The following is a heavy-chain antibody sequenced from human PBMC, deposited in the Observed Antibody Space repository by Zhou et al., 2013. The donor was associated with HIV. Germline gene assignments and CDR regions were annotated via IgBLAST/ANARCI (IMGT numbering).Heavy chain of an antibody. V-gene: IGHV1-69*13. CDR2: IIPVFATT. CDR3: ARASVPAPEYTTPAGAELGAFDM. Sequence: QVQLVQSGAEVKKPGASVKVSCKASGYTFTSYAITWVRQAPGQGLEWMGGIIPVFATTDYAQKFQVRVTITADESTSTVYMDLRNLKSEDTAVYFCARASVPAPEYTTPAGAELGAFDMWGQGTMVTVSS. D-gene: IGHD2-15*01. J-gene: IGHJ3*02. CDR1: GYTFTSYA.